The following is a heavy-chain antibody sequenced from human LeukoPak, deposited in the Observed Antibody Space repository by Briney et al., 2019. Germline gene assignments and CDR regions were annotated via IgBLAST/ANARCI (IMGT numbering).Heavy chain of an antibody. CDR2: ISYDGSNT. V-gene: IGHV3-30*03. CDR1: GFTFSNYG. J-gene: IGHJ2*01. D-gene: IGHD6-13*01. CDR3: ARGAGIAAAVNWYFDL. Sequence: GRSLRLSCAASGFTFSNYGMRWVRLAPGKGLEWVALISYDGSNTYYADSVKGRFTISRDNSKNTLYLQMNSLRAEDTAVYYCARGAGIAAAVNWYFDLWGRGTLVTVSS.